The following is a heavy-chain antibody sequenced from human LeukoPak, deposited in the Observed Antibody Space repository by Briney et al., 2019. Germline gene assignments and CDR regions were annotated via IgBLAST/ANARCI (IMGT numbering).Heavy chain of an antibody. J-gene: IGHJ4*02. D-gene: IGHD5-12*01. CDR1: GDSISTYY. Sequence: KPPETLSLTCTVSGDSISTYYWSCIRQPPGKGLEWIGYMYYSGSTNYNPSLKSRVTISLDTPKNQFSLRLNSVTAADTAVYYCARGVAGYGPYDYWGQGTLVTVSS. V-gene: IGHV4-59*01. CDR3: ARGVAGYGPYDY. CDR2: MYYSGST.